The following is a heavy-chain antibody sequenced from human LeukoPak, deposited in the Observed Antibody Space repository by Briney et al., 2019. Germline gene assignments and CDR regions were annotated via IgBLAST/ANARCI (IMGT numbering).Heavy chain of an antibody. J-gene: IGHJ5*02. V-gene: IGHV5-51*01. CDR3: ARPIAFYSSSWYPNWFDP. CDR2: IYPGDSDT. Sequence: GESLKISCKGSGYSFTSYWIGWVRQMPGKGLEWMGIIYPGDSDTRYSPSFQGQVTISADKSISTAYLQWSSLKASDTAMYYCARPIAFYSSSWYPNWFDPWGQGTLVTVSS. D-gene: IGHD6-13*01. CDR1: GYSFTSYW.